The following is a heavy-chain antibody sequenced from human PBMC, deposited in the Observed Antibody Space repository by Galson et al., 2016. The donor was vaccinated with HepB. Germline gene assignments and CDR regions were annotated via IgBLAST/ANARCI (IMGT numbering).Heavy chain of an antibody. D-gene: IGHD5-18*01. V-gene: IGHV3-30*04. CDR3: ARDWPGYSLGRPNWLDL. J-gene: IGHJ5*02. Sequence: SLRLSCAASGFILSDHAIHWVRQAPGKGLEWVAVISYDGRNEYFVDSVKGRFSLSRDNSKNTVFLQLNSLTGEDTAVYHCARDWPGYSLGRPNWLDLWGQGTLVAVAS. CDR2: ISYDGRNE. CDR1: GFILSDHA.